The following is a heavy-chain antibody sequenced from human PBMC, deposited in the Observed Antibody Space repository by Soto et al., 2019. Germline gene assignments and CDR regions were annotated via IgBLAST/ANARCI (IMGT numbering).Heavy chain of an antibody. CDR1: GFTFSNAW. J-gene: IGHJ4*02. CDR3: NVRHSGSYFGYSGD. Sequence: GGSLRLSCAASGFTFSNAWMTWVRQAPGKGLEWVGRIKSKTDGGTPDYAAPVKGRFTISRDDSENTLYLQMKSLKTEDTAVYFCNVRHSGSYFGYSGDWGLGTLVTVTS. D-gene: IGHD1-26*01. CDR2: IKSKTDGGTP. V-gene: IGHV3-15*01.